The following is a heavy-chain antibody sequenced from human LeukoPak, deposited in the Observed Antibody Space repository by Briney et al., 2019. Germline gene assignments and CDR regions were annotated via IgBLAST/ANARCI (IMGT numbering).Heavy chain of an antibody. V-gene: IGHV1-69*13. J-gene: IGHJ4*02. Sequence: ASVKVSCKASGYTFTGYYMHWVRQAPGQGLEWMGGIIPIFGTASYAQKFQGRVTITADESTSTAYMELSSLRSEDTAVYYCARYYYDSSGYYPFDYWGQGTLVTVSS. CDR1: GYTFTGYY. D-gene: IGHD3-22*01. CDR3: ARYYYDSSGYYPFDY. CDR2: IIPIFGTA.